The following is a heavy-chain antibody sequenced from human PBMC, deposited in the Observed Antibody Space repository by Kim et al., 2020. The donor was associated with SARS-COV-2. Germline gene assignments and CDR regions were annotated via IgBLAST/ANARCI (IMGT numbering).Heavy chain of an antibody. CDR2: IIPILGIA. V-gene: IGHV1-69*04. CDR3: AREPVSSSWYNYYYGMDV. Sequence: SVKVSCKASGGTFSSYTISWVRQAPGQGLEWMGRIIPILGIANYAQKFQGRVTITADKSTSTAYMELSSLRSEDTAVYYCAREPVSSSWYNYYYGMDVWGQGTTVTVSS. CDR1: GGTFSSYT. J-gene: IGHJ6*02. D-gene: IGHD6-13*01.